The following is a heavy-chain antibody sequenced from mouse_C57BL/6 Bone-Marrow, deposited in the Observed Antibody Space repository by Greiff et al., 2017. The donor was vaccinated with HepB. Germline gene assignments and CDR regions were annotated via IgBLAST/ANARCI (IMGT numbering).Heavy chain of an antibody. D-gene: IGHD1-1*01. Sequence: VQLQQSGAELARPGASVKLSCKASGYTFTSYGISWVKQRPGQGLEWIGEIYPRSGNTYYNEKFKGKATLTADKSSSTAYMELRSLTSEDSAVYFCVYGSSYVGYFDVWGTGTTVTVSS. CDR3: VYGSSYVGYFDV. CDR1: GYTFTSYG. J-gene: IGHJ1*03. CDR2: IYPRSGNT. V-gene: IGHV1-81*01.